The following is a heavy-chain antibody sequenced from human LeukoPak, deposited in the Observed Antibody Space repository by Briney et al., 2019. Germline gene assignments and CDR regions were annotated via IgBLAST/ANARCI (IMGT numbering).Heavy chain of an antibody. J-gene: IGHJ6*03. CDR3: ARVISPHYDFWSGYYYYYYMDV. D-gene: IGHD3-3*01. CDR1: SYSISSGYY. Sequence: SETLSLTCTVSSYSISSGYYWGWIRQPPGKGLEWIGSIYHSRTTYYNPSLKSRVTISVDTSKNQFSLKLSSVTAADTAVYYCARVISPHYDFWSGYYYYYYMDVWGKGTTVTVSS. V-gene: IGHV4-38-2*02. CDR2: IYHSRTT.